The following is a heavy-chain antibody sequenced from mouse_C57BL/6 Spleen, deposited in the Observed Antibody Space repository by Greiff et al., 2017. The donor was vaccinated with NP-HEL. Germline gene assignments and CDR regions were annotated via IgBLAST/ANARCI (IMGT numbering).Heavy chain of an antibody. Sequence: QVQLQQPGAELVKPGASVKLSCKASGYTFTSYWMHWVKQRPGQGLEWIGMIHPNSGSTNYNEKFKSKATLTVDKSSSTAYMQLSSLTSEDSAVYYCARTYYSNYPYYAMDYWGQGTSVTVSS. CDR2: IHPNSGST. D-gene: IGHD2-5*01. CDR1: GYTFTSYW. J-gene: IGHJ4*01. CDR3: ARTYYSNYPYYAMDY. V-gene: IGHV1-64*01.